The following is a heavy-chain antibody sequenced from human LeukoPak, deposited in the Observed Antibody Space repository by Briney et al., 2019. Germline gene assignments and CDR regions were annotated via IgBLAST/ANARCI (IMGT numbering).Heavy chain of an antibody. CDR1: GFSLSDYY. CDR2: YGHST. Sequence: PGGSLRLSCAASGFSLSDYYMDWVRQTPGQGLEWVGRYGHSTEYAASVKGRFSISRDESKNSLYLQMNSLKTEDTAVYYCVRDVSGTYPAYWGQGALVTVSS. D-gene: IGHD1-26*01. V-gene: IGHV3-72*01. CDR3: VRDVSGTYPAY. J-gene: IGHJ4*02.